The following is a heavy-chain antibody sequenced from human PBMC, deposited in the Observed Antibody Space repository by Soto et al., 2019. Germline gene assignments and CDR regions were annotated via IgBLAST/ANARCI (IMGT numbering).Heavy chain of an antibody. D-gene: IGHD1-7*01. J-gene: IGHJ1*01. CDR1: GAYLSDFS. V-gene: IGHV4-4*07. Sequence: SETLSLTCRVSGAYLSDFSWSWIRQPAGKGLEWIGRITINGNTQKNPSFKSRVTMSIDTSRNHFSLNPQSATAADTALYYCARETGENWTYEAHWGPGTLVTVSS. CDR3: ARETGENWTYEAH. CDR2: ITINGNT.